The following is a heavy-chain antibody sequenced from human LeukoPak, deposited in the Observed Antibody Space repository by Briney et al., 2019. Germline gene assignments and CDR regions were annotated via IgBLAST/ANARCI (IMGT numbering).Heavy chain of an antibody. V-gene: IGHV3-9*01. D-gene: IGHD3-10*01. CDR2: ISWNSGSI. CDR1: GFTFDDYA. CDR3: AKDIGGFGESLYYYYYGMDV. Sequence: GRSLRLSCAASGFTFDDYAMHWVRQAPGKGLEWVSGISWNSGSIGYADSVKGRFTISRDNAKNSLYLQMNSLRAEDTALYYCAKDIGGFGESLYYYYYGMDVWGQGTTVTVSS. J-gene: IGHJ6*02.